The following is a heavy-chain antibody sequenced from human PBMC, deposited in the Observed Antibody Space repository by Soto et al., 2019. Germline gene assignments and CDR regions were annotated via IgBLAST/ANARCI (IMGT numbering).Heavy chain of an antibody. Sequence: QVQLVESGGGVVQPGRSLRLSCAASGFTFSSYGMHWVRQAPGKGLEWVAVIWYDGSNKYYADSVKGRFTISRDNSKNTLYLQMNSLSAEDTAVYYCARDAYGGYFDYWGQGTLVTVSS. CDR3: ARDAYGGYFDY. CDR2: IWYDGSNK. CDR1: GFTFSSYG. J-gene: IGHJ4*02. V-gene: IGHV3-33*01. D-gene: IGHD4-17*01.